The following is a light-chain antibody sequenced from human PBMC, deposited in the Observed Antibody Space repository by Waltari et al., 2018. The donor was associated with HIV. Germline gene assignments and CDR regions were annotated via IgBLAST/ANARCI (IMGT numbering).Light chain of an antibody. Sequence: QSGLTQPPSASGTPGQRLSISCAGNNSNIGSNFVFWYPQIPGAAPTLLVSRNNDRPSGGVDRFSGSRSGASASLVISGLRVEDEADYYCASWDDGLRGHVFGSGTTVSV. CDR3: ASWDDGLRGHV. CDR2: RNN. V-gene: IGLV1-47*01. J-gene: IGLJ1*01. CDR1: NSNIGSNF.